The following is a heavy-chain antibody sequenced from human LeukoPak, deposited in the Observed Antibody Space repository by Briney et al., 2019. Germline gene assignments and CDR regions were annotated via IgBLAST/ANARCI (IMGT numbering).Heavy chain of an antibody. CDR3: ARDTERRIAVAGDGWFDP. V-gene: IGHV1-46*01. D-gene: IGHD6-19*01. Sequence: ASVKVSCKASGYTFTSYYMHWVRQAPGQGLEWMGIINPSGGSTSYAQKFQGRVTMTRDMSTSTVYMELSSLRSEDTAVYYCARDTERRIAVAGDGWFDPWGQGTLVTVSS. CDR1: GYTFTSYY. CDR2: INPSGGST. J-gene: IGHJ5*02.